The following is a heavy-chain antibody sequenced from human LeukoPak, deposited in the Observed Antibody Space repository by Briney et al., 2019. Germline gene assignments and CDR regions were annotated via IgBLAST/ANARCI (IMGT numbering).Heavy chain of an antibody. CDR1: GGSISSYY. Sequence: SETLSLTCTVSGGSISSYYWSWIRQPPGKGLEWIGYIYYSGSTNYNPSLKSRVTISVDTSKNQFSLKLSSVTAADTAVYYCAREEGYDSSGYYSYYFDYWGQGTLVTVSS. CDR2: IYYSGST. D-gene: IGHD3-22*01. V-gene: IGHV4-59*01. J-gene: IGHJ4*02. CDR3: AREEGYDSSGYYSYYFDY.